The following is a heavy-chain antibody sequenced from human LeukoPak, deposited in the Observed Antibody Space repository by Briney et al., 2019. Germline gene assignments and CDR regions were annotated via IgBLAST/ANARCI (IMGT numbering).Heavy chain of an antibody. V-gene: IGHV4-59*08. Sequence: SETLSLTCTVSRGSISSYYWSWIRQPPGKGLEWIGYIYYSGSTNYDPSLKSRVTISVDTSKNQFSLKLSSVTAADTAVYYCARHVVVQRGDAFDIWGQGTMVTVSS. J-gene: IGHJ3*02. D-gene: IGHD6-6*01. CDR2: IYYSGST. CDR1: RGSISSYY. CDR3: ARHVVVQRGDAFDI.